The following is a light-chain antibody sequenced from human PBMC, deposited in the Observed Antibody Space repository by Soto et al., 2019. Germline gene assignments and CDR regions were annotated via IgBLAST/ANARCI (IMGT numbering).Light chain of an antibody. V-gene: IGLV2-14*01. CDR2: DVS. CDR1: SSDVGGYNY. J-gene: IGLJ1*01. Sequence: SVLTQPASVSGSPGHSIAISCTGTSSDVGGYNYVSWYQQYPGKAPKLMIYDVSNRPSGVSNRFSGSKSGNTASLTISGLQAEDEADYYCSSYISSSTLVFGTGTKVTVL. CDR3: SSYISSSTLV.